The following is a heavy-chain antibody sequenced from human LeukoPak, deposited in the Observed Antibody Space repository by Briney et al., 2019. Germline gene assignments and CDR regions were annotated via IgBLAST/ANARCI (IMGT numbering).Heavy chain of an antibody. CDR1: GGSFSGYY. Sequence: SETLSLTCAVYGGSFSGYYWSWIRQPPGKGLEWIGEINHSGSTNYNPSLKSRVTISVDTSKNQFSPKLSSVTAADAAVYYCARANRVSLYYFDYWGQGTLVTVSS. CDR2: INHSGST. J-gene: IGHJ4*02. D-gene: IGHD5/OR15-5a*01. V-gene: IGHV4-34*01. CDR3: ARANRVSLYYFDY.